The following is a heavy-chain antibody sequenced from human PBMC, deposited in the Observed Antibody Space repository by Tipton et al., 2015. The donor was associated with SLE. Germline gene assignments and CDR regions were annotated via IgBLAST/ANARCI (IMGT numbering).Heavy chain of an antibody. CDR2: IYYSGST. V-gene: IGHV4-59*06. CDR3: ARSIAAREFDY. D-gene: IGHD6-6*01. CDR1: GGSISSHY. J-gene: IGHJ4*02. Sequence: TLSLTCTVSGGSISSHYWSWIRQPPGKGLEWIGYIYYSGSTYYNPSLKSRVTISVDTSKNQFSLKLSSVTAADTAVYYCARSIAAREFDYWGQGTLVTVSS.